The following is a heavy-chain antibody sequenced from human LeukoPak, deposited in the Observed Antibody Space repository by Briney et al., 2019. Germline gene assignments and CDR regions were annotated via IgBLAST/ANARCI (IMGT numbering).Heavy chain of an antibody. J-gene: IGHJ6*03. V-gene: IGHV3-23*01. CDR1: GFTVSSNS. CDR2: ISDSGGST. D-gene: IGHD2-8*02. CDR3: AKAPGSDYYYMDV. Sequence: GGSLRLSCTVSGFTVSSNSWSWVRQAPGKGLEWVSAISDSGGSTYYADSVKGRFTISRDNSKNTLCLQMNSLRAEDTAIYYCAKAPGSDYYYMDVWGKGTTVTVSS.